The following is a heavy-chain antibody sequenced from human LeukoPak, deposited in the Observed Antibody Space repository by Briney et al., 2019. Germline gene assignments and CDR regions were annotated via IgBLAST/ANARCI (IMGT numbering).Heavy chain of an antibody. Sequence: SETLSLTCTVSGGSISSYYWSWIRQPPGKGLEWIGYIYYSGSTNYNPPLKSRVTISVDTSKNQFSLKLSSVTAADTAVYYCARSGQLWTTVPFDYWGQGTLVAVSS. CDR3: ARSGQLWTTVPFDY. J-gene: IGHJ4*02. CDR2: IYYSGST. CDR1: GGSISSYY. V-gene: IGHV4-59*01. D-gene: IGHD5-18*01.